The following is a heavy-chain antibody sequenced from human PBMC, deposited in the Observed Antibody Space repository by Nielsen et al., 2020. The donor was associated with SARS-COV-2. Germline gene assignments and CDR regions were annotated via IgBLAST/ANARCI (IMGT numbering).Heavy chain of an antibody. V-gene: IGHV3-30*18. CDR1: GFSFNNYG. Sequence: GGSLRLSCAASGFSFNNYGMHWVRQAPGKGLEWVAYISYEGSKQFYADPVKGRFTISTDISKNTLYLQMNSLRAEDTAVYYCTKGAQLGDYWGQGTLVTVSS. D-gene: IGHD6-13*01. CDR2: ISYEGSKQ. J-gene: IGHJ4*02. CDR3: TKGAQLGDY.